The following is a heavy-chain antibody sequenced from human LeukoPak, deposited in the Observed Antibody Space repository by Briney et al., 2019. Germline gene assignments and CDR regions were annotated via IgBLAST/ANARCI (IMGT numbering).Heavy chain of an antibody. J-gene: IGHJ4*02. V-gene: IGHV1-2*02. D-gene: IGHD6-13*01. CDR3: ARGPAVSSSWYVY. Sequence: ASVKVSCKASGYTFTGYYMHWVRQAPGQGLEWMGWINPNSGGTNYAQKFQGRATMTRDTSISTAYMELSRLRSDDTAVYYCARGPAVSSSWYVYWGQGTLVTVSS. CDR1: GYTFTGYY. CDR2: INPNSGGT.